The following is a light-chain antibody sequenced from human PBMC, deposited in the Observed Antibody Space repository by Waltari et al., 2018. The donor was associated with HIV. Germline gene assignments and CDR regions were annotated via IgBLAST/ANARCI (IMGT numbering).Light chain of an antibody. J-gene: IGKJ5*01. Sequence: EIVLTQSPATLSLSPGERATLSCRASQRISSYLAWYQQKPGQAPRLLIFDASNRATGIAARFSGSGSGTDFTLTISSLEPDDFAVYYCQHRSNRPLFGQGTRLEIK. CDR2: DAS. V-gene: IGKV3-11*01. CDR1: QRISSY. CDR3: QHRSNRPL.